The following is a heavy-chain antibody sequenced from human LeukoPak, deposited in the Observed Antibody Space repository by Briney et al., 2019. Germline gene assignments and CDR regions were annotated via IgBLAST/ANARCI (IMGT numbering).Heavy chain of an antibody. Sequence: PGGSLRLSCTASGFSFDEYTMHWVRQVPGKGLEWISGLSWDSYSVGYADSVKGRFTISRDNAKNSLYLQMNSLRPEDTAFYYCARDARRLSSSPYYFDCWGQGTLVTVSS. V-gene: IGHV3-9*01. J-gene: IGHJ4*02. CDR1: GFSFDEYT. D-gene: IGHD6-6*01. CDR3: ARDARRLSSSPYYFDC. CDR2: LSWDSYSV.